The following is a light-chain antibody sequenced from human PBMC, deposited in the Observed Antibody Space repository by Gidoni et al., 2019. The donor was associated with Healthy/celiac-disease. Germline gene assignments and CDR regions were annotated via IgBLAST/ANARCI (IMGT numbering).Light chain of an antibody. J-gene: IGKJ2*01. CDR3: QQLNSYPPT. V-gene: IGKV1-9*01. CDR2: AAS. Sequence: DIQLTQSPSFLSASVGDRVTITCRASQGISSYLAWYQQKPGKAPKLLIYAASTLQSGVPSRISSSGSGTEFTLTISRLQPEDFATYYCQQLNSYPPTFGQGTKLEIK. CDR1: QGISSY.